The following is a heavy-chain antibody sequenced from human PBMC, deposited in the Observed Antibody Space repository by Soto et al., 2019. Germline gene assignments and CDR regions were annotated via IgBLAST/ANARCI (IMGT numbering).Heavy chain of an antibody. CDR1: GFSLSTSGVG. Sequence: SGPTLVNPTQTLTLTCTFSGFSLSTSGVGVGWIRQPPGKALEWLALIYWNDDKRYSPSLKSRLTITTDTSKNQVVLTMTNMDTVYTATYYCAHRQVGYSSSPGIYYYYSYGMDVWGQGTTVTVSS. V-gene: IGHV2-5*01. D-gene: IGHD6-13*01. J-gene: IGHJ6*02. CDR2: IYWNDDK. CDR3: AHRQVGYSSSPGIYYYYSYGMDV.